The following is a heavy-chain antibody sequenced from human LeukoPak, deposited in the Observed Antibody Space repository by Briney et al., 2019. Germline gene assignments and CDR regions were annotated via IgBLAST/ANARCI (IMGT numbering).Heavy chain of an antibody. D-gene: IGHD6-19*01. J-gene: IGHJ4*02. CDR3: ARAKQWLVHHDY. CDR2: INPNSGGT. CDR1: GYTFTGYY. Sequence: ASVKVSCKASGYTFTGYYMHWVRQAPGQGLEWMGWINPNSGGTNYAQKFQGRVTMTRDTSISTAYMGLSRLRSDDTAVYYCARAKQWLVHHDYWGQGTLVTVSS. V-gene: IGHV1-2*02.